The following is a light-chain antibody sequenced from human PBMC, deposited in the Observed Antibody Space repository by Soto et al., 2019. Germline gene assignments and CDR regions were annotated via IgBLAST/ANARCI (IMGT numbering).Light chain of an antibody. CDR2: DTS. CDR3: LLSYDATNVV. CDR1: TGAVTNGHT. J-gene: IGLJ2*01. V-gene: IGLV7-46*01. Sequence: QAVVTQEPSLTVSPGGTVTLTCGSSTGAVTNGHTPYWFQQKPGQAPRTLIYDTSNKHSWTPARFSGSLLGGKAALTLSGAQPEDEVEYYCLLSYDATNVVFGGGTKLTVL.